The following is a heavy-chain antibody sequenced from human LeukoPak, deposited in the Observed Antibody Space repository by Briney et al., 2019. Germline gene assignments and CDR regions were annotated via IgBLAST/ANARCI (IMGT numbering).Heavy chain of an antibody. CDR1: GGSISSGDYY. D-gene: IGHD1-26*01. CDR3: ARGYSGSYMGI. J-gene: IGHJ4*02. CDR2: IYYSGST. Sequence: ASETLSLTCTVSGGSISSGDYYWSWIRQPPGKGLEWIGYIYYSGSTYYNPSLKSRVTISVDTSKNQFSLKLSSVTAADTAVYYCARGYSGSYMGIWGQGTLVTVSS. V-gene: IGHV4-30-4*01.